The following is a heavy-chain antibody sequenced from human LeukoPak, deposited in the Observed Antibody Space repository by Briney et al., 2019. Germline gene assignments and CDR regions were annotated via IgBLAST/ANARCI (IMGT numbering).Heavy chain of an antibody. J-gene: IGHJ4*02. Sequence: GGSLRLSCAASGFTFSSYSMNWVRQAPGKGLEWVSSISSGSTYMYYADSVKGRFTISRDNSKDTLYLQMNGLRAEDTAVYFCAKQSAGSAAWYSLHYDFWGQGTLVTVSS. CDR3: AKQSAGSAAWYSLHYDF. V-gene: IGHV3-21*04. CDR1: GFTFSSYS. CDR2: ISSGSTYM. D-gene: IGHD6-13*01.